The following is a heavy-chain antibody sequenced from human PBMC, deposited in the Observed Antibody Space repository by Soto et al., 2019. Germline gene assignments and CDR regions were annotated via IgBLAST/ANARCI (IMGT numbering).Heavy chain of an antibody. CDR1: GGTFSSYT. CDR3: ARDPAIAVAGTHAFDI. Sequence: SVKVSCKASGGTFSSYTISWVRQAPGQGLEWMGRIIPILGIANYAQKFQGRVTITADKSTSTAYMELSSLRSEDTAVYYCARDPAIAVAGTHAFDIWGQGTMVTVSS. CDR2: IIPILGIA. D-gene: IGHD6-19*01. V-gene: IGHV1-69*04. J-gene: IGHJ3*02.